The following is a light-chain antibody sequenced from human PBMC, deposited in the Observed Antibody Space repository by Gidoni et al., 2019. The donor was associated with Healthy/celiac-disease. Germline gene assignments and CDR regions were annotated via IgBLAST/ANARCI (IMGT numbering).Light chain of an antibody. V-gene: IGKV1-39*01. CDR3: QQSYSTLALT. J-gene: IGKJ4*01. CDR2: AAS. CDR1: QSHSSY. Sequence: IQMTQSQSSLSASVGDRVTITCRASQSHSSYLNWYQQKPGKAPKLLIYAASSLQSGVPSRFSGSGSGTDFTLTISSLQPEDFATYYCQQSYSTLALTFGGGTKVEIK.